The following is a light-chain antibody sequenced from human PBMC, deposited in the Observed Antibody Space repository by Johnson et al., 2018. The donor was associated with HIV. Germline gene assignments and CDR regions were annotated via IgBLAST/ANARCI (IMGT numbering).Light chain of an antibody. J-gene: IGLJ1*01. CDR2: RNN. CDR3: AAWDDSLNGFYV. V-gene: IGLV1-47*01. Sequence: QSVLTQPPSVSAAPGQKVTISCSGSSSNIGNNYVSWYQQLPGTAPKLLIYRNNQRPSGVPDRFSGSKSGTSASLAISGLQAEDEADYYCAAWDDSLNGFYVFGTGTKVTFL. CDR1: SSNIGNNY.